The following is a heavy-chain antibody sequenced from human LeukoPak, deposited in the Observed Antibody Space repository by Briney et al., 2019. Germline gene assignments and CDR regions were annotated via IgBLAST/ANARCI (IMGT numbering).Heavy chain of an antibody. CDR1: GASLSGYH. CDR2: IIHGGST. Sequence: PSETLSLTCAVYGASLSGYHWSWIRQPPGKGLEWIGEIIHGGSTNDNPSLKSRVTISVDRSKNQFSLKLSSVTAADTAVYYCARVLGSVVPAATNWFDPWGQGTLVTVSS. J-gene: IGHJ5*02. V-gene: IGHV4-34*12. CDR3: ARVLGSVVPAATNWFDP. D-gene: IGHD2-2*01.